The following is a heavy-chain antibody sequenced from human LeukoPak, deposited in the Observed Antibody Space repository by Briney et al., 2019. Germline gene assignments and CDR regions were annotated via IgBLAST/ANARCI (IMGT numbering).Heavy chain of an antibody. Sequence: GGSLRLSCAASGFMFSSNWMSWVRLAPGKGLEWVANIKEDGTETYYVDSVKGRFTISRDNPKNSLYLQMNSLRVEDTAVYYCAKEGRSLQTYWGQGTLVTVSS. J-gene: IGHJ4*02. CDR2: IKEDGTET. CDR3: AKEGRSLQTY. CDR1: GFMFSSNW. D-gene: IGHD5-24*01. V-gene: IGHV3-7*03.